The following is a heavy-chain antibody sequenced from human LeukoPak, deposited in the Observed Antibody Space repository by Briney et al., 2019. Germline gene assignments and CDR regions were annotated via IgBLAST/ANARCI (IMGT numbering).Heavy chain of an antibody. CDR2: ISSNGGST. J-gene: IGHJ6*02. V-gene: IGHV3-64D*09. CDR3: VKSYALGKSNYYGMDV. CDR1: GLTFSSYA. D-gene: IGHD3-16*01. Sequence: GGSLRLSCSASGLTFSSYAMHWVRQAPGKGLEYVSAISSNGGSTYYADSVKGRFTISRDNSKNTLYLQMSSLRAEDTAVYYCVKSYALGKSNYYGMDVWGQGTTVTVSS.